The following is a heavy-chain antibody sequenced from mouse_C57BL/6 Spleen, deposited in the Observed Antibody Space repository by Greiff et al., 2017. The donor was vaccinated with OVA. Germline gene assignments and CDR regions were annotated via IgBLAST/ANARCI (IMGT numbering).Heavy chain of an antibody. CDR2: IWRGGST. CDR3: AKKSQTVYYAMDY. D-gene: IGHD4-1*01. J-gene: IGHJ4*01. CDR1: GFSLTSYG. V-gene: IGHV2-5*01. Sequence: VKVVESGPGLVQPSQSLSITCTVSGFSLTSYGVHWVRQSPGKGLEWLGVIWRGGSTDYNAAFMSRLSITKDNSKSQVFFKMNSLQADDTAIYYCAKKSQTVYYAMDYWGQGTSVTVSS.